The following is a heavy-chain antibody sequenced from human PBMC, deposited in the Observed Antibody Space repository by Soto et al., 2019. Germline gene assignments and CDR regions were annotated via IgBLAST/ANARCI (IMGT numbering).Heavy chain of an antibody. J-gene: IGHJ4*02. Sequence: SETLSLSCTVSGGSISSYYWSWIRQPPGKTLEWIGYIYHTGSTNYNPSFKSRVTMSVDTSKSQFYLKLRSVTAADTAVYYCARGMAEEQIFYYFDYWGQGALVTVSS. CDR2: IYHTGST. CDR3: ARGMAEEQIFYYFDY. D-gene: IGHD3-9*01. CDR1: GGSISSYY. V-gene: IGHV4-59*01.